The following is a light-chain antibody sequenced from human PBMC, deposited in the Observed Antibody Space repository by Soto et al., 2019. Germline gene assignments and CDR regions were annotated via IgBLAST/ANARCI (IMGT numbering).Light chain of an antibody. Sequence: EIVMTQSPATLSVSPGERATLSCRASQSVSSNLAWYQQKPGQAPRLLIYGASNRATGIPDRFSGSGSGTDFTLTINRLEPEDFAVYYCHQYGISPPVTFGQGTRLEIK. V-gene: IGKV3-20*01. CDR3: HQYGISPPVT. J-gene: IGKJ5*01. CDR1: QSVSSN. CDR2: GAS.